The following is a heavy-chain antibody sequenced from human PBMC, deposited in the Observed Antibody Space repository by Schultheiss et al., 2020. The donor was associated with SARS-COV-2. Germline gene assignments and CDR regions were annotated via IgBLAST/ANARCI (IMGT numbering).Heavy chain of an antibody. V-gene: IGHV1-2*02. J-gene: IGHJ5*02. Sequence: ASVKVSCKASGYAFIGFYIHWLRQAPGQGLQWMGWINPSSGDTNEAQRFQGRVTMTRDTSISTAYMALNRQTSDDTAVYYCARDLQASVGYRPRDWFDPWGQGTLVTVSS. CDR1: GYAFIGFY. CDR2: INPSSGDT. CDR3: ARDLQASVGYRPRDWFDP. D-gene: IGHD1-26*01.